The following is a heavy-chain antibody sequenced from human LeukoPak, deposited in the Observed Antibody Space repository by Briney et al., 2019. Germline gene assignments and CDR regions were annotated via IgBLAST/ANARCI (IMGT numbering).Heavy chain of an antibody. CDR3: ARRGGLGSGLYYYGMDV. J-gene: IGHJ6*04. V-gene: IGHV1-3*01. CDR2: INAGNGNT. Sequence: ASVKVSCKASGYTFNIYAMHWVRQAPGQRLEWMGWINAGNGNTRYSQKFHDRVTITRDTPASTTYMELSSLRSEDTAVYYCARRGGLGSGLYYYGMDVWGKGTTVTVSS. D-gene: IGHD3-10*01. CDR1: GYTFNIYA.